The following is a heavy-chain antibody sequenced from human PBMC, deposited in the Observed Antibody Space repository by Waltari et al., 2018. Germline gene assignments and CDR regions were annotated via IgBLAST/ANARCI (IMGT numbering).Heavy chain of an antibody. J-gene: IGHJ3*02. CDR3: ARGRYDYGDYGAFDI. CDR1: GYTFTSYD. Sequence: QVQLVQSGAEVKKPGASVKVSCKASGYTFTSYDINWVRQATGQGLEWMVWMNPNRGNTGYEQKFQGRVPITRKTSISTADMVLSSLRSEDTAVDYCARGRYDYGDYGAFDIWGQGTMVTVSS. V-gene: IGHV1-8*03. D-gene: IGHD4-17*01. CDR2: MNPNRGNT.